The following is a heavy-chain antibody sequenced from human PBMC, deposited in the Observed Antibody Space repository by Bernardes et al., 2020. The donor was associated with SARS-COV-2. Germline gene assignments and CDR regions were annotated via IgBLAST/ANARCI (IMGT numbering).Heavy chain of an antibody. D-gene: IGHD4-17*01. CDR2: INHSGST. CDR1: GGSFSGYY. J-gene: IGHJ4*02. V-gene: IGHV4-34*01. CDR3: ARVDRLREGFDY. Sequence: ETLSLTCVVYGGSFSGYYWSWIRQPPGKGLEWIGEINHSGSTNYNPSLKSRVTISVDTSKNQFSLKLSSVTAADTAVYYCARVDRLREGFDYWGQGTLVTVSS.